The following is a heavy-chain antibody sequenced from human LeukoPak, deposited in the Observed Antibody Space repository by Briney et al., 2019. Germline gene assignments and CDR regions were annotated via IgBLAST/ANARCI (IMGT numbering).Heavy chain of an antibody. D-gene: IGHD3-3*01. J-gene: IGHJ4*02. CDR2: IYYSGTT. CDR3: ARHGPLYDIWSAQFYFDY. Sequence: SETLSLTCTVSGGSISSYYWGWIRQPPEKGLEWIGYIYYSGTTNYNPSLKSRVTISVDMSKSQFSLTLSSVTAADTALYYCARHGPLYDIWSAQFYFDYWGQGTLVAVSS. V-gene: IGHV4-59*08. CDR1: GGSISSYY.